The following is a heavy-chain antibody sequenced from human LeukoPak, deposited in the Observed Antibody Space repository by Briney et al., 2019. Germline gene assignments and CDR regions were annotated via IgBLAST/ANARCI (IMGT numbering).Heavy chain of an antibody. CDR2: FNGYNGNT. J-gene: IGHJ4*02. V-gene: IGHV1-18*04. D-gene: IGHD2-2*01. CDR1: GYSFSSYG. Sequence: ASVKVSCTTSGYSFSSYGLNWVRQAPGQGLEWIGWFNGYNGNTMSTQKFQGRIIMPAATSANTGYMDLRRLTSDDTAVYFCARPYCSGNKCYRLDYWGQGALVTVSS. CDR3: ARPYCSGNKCYRLDY.